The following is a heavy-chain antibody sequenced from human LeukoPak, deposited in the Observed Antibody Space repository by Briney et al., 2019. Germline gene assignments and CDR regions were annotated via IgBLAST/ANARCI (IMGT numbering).Heavy chain of an antibody. CDR1: GFTVSSNY. V-gene: IGHV3-30*18. D-gene: IGHD2-2*01. Sequence: GGSLRLSCAASGFTVSSNYMSWVRQAPGKGLEWVAVISYDGSNKYYADSVKGRFTISRDNSKNTLYLQMNSLRAEDTAVYYCAKQEGSIVVVPAAIGYWGQGTLVTVSS. CDR2: ISYDGSNK. J-gene: IGHJ4*02. CDR3: AKQEGSIVVVPAAIGY.